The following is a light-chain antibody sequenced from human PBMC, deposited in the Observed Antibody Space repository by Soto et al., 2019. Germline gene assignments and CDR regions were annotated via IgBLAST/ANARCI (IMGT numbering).Light chain of an antibody. Sequence: VMTQSPATLSVSPGERATLSCRASDSVSSNAAWYQQRPGQAPRLLIYGASTRATETPVRFRGSGSGTDFTLTISSLQSEDVAVYYCQQYNNWPPSIIFGQGTRLEIK. J-gene: IGKJ5*01. CDR2: GAS. CDR3: QQYNNWPPSII. CDR1: DSVSSN. V-gene: IGKV3-15*01.